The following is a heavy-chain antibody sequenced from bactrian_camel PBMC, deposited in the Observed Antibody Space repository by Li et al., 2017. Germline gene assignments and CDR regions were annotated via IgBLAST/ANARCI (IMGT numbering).Heavy chain of an antibody. CDR2: IESGET. V-gene: IGHV3S31*01. D-gene: IGHD5*01. Sequence: VQLVESGGGLVQPGGSLTLSCVASGFTFGSYAMSWIRQAPGKGLEWVATIESGETFYANSVKGRFTISKDSAKNTLYLQMSSLKTEDTAVYYCAADCVRWDPQRGRFGNKYWGQGTQVTVS. CDR1: GFTFGSYA. J-gene: IGHJ4*01. CDR3: AADCVRWDPQRGRFGNKY.